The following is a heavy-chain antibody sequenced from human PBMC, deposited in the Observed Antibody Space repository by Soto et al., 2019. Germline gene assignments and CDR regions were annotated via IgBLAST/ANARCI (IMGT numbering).Heavy chain of an antibody. D-gene: IGHD5-18*01. CDR2: ISRSSSDI. Sequence: EVQLVESGGGLVEPGGSLRLSCAASGFTFSSYSMNWVRQTPGKGLEWVSSISRSSSDIYHADSVKGRFTISRDNAKNSLYLTMNSLRAEDTALYYCARTDLRYGSLDYWGQGTLVTVSS. CDR3: ARTDLRYGSLDY. CDR1: GFTFSSYS. V-gene: IGHV3-21*01. J-gene: IGHJ4*02.